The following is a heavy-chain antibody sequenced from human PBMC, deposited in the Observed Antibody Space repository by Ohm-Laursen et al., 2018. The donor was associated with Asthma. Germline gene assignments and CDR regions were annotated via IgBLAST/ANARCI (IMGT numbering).Heavy chain of an antibody. CDR2: ISASGGRT. V-gene: IGHV3-23*01. Sequence: SLRLSCASSGYSFSLYSIHCIRQAPGKALERPSGISASGGRTNYADSVTGRFTISRDNSKNTLYLQMNSLRADDTAVYYYAKVFYSSSPHPKNFGLWGQGTLVTVSS. CDR1: GYSFSLYS. CDR3: AKVFYSSSPHPKNFGL. J-gene: IGHJ4*02. D-gene: IGHD6-6*01.